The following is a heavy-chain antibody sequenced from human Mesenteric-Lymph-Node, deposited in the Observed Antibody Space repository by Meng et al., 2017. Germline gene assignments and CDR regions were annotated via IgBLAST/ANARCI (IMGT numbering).Heavy chain of an antibody. V-gene: IGHV1-18*01. Sequence: ASVKVSCKASGYTFTSYCISWVRQAPGQGLEWMGWISPYNGNTNYAQKLQGRVTMTRDTSMGTAYMELRSLRSDDTAVYYCARVYYDYVWWSYRLDYWGQGTLVTVSS. CDR2: ISPYNGNT. CDR1: GYTFTSYC. CDR3: ARVYYDYVWWSYRLDY. D-gene: IGHD3-16*02. J-gene: IGHJ4*02.